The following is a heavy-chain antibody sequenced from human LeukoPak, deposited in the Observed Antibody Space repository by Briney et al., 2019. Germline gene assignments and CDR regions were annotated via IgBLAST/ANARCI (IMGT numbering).Heavy chain of an antibody. D-gene: IGHD3-9*01. Sequence: SETLSLTCAVYGGSFSGYYWSWIRQPPGKGLEWIGEINHSGSTNYNPSLKSRVTISVDTSKNKFSLKLSSVTAADTAVYYCARGGKVLRYFDWPRITGKNSWCDPWGQGTLVTVSS. J-gene: IGHJ5*02. CDR2: INHSGST. V-gene: IGHV4-34*01. CDR3: ARGGKVLRYFDWPRITGKNSWCDP. CDR1: GGSFSGYY.